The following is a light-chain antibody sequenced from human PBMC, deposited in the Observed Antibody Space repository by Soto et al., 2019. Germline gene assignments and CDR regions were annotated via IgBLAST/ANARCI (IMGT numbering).Light chain of an antibody. CDR2: DDT. V-gene: IGLV3-21*02. Sequence: SYELTQAPSMSVAPGQTARITCGGNNLGSNSVHWYQQRPGQAPVVVIYDDTDRPSGIPERFSGSNSGNTATLTISGVEAGDEADYYCQVRETNTDHLVFGGGTKLTVL. J-gene: IGLJ3*02. CDR1: NLGSNS. CDR3: QVRETNTDHLV.